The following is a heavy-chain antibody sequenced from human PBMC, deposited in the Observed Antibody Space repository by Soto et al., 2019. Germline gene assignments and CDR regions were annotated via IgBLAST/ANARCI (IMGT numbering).Heavy chain of an antibody. J-gene: IGHJ4*02. V-gene: IGHV1-69*13. CDR3: ASASYDSSGYYYVPGFDY. CDR2: IIPIFGTA. CDR1: GGTFSSYA. D-gene: IGHD3-22*01. Sequence: SVKVSCKASGGTFSSYAISWARQAPGQGLEWMGGIIPIFGTANYAQKFQGRVTITADESTSTAYMELSSLRSEDTAVYYCASASYDSSGYYYVPGFDYWGQGTLVTVSS.